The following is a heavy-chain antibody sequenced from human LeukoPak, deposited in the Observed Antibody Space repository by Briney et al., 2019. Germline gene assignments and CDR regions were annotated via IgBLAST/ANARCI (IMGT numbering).Heavy chain of an antibody. CDR2: LSGSSSTT. V-gene: IGHV3-23*01. CDR1: GFTFSHSA. CDR3: AKGMYNSGWSYFDY. J-gene: IGHJ4*01. Sequence: GASLRFSCAASGFTFSHSAMRWVRQAPGELLECVSTLSGSSSTTYYADSVKGRFTISRDNSKNAMSLKMKSLRAEDTAVYYCAKGMYNSGWSYFDYWGQGTLVTVSS. D-gene: IGHD6-19*01.